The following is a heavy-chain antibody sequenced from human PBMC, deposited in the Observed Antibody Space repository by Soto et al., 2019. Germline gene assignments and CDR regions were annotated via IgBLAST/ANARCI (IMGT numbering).Heavy chain of an antibody. CDR1: GFTFSSYA. CDR2: ISGSGGST. V-gene: IGHV3-23*01. Sequence: PGGSLRLSCAASGFTFSSYAMSWVRQAPGKGLEWVSAISGSGGSTYYADSVKGRFTISRDNSKNTLYLQMNSLRAEDTAVYYCATPYDYVWGSYRYTVCAYWGQGTLVTVSS. J-gene: IGHJ4*02. CDR3: ATPYDYVWGSYRYTVCAY. D-gene: IGHD3-16*02.